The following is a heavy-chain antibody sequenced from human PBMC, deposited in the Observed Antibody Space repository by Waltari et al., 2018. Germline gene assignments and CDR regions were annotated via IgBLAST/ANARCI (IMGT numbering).Heavy chain of an antibody. J-gene: IGHJ4*02. D-gene: IGHD3-22*01. CDR2: ISYDGSNK. CDR3: AKDRGYYYDSSTDY. CDR1: GFTFRSYG. V-gene: IGHV3-30*18. Sequence: QVQLVESGGGVVQPGRSLRLSLAASGFTFRSYGMHWVRQAPGKGLEWVAVISYDGSNKYYADSVKDRFTISRDNSKNTLYLQMNSLRPDDTAVYYCAKDRGYYYDSSTDYWGQGTLVTVSS.